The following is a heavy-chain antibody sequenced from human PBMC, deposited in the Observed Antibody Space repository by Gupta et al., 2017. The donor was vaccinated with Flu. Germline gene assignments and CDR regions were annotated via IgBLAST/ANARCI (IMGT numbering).Heavy chain of an antibody. CDR3: AKDDYYGSGSYPAYYYYMDV. CDR2: ISYDGSNK. V-gene: IGHV3-30*18. D-gene: IGHD3-10*01. J-gene: IGHJ6*03. Sequence: VRQAPGKWLEWVAVISYDGSNKYYADSVKGRFTISRDNSKNTLYLQMNSLRAEDTAVYYCAKDDYYGSGSYPAYYYYMDVWGKGTTVTVSS.